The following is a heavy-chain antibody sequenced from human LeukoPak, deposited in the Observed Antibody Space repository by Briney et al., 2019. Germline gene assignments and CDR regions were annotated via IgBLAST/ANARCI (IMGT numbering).Heavy chain of an antibody. D-gene: IGHD3-22*01. CDR3: AKDNRMFTMIESWGAFDI. J-gene: IGHJ3*02. CDR2: ISWNSGSI. V-gene: IGHV3-9*03. Sequence: GGSLRLSCAASGFTFDDYAMHWVRQAPGKGLEWVSGISWNSGSIGYADSVKGRFTISRDNAKNSLYLQMNSLRAEDMALYYCAKDNRMFTMIESWGAFDIWGQGTMVTVSS. CDR1: GFTFDDYA.